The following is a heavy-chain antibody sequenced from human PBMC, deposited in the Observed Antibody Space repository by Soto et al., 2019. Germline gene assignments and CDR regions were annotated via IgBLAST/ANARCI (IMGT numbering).Heavy chain of an antibody. CDR3: ARDFRIGGI. Sequence: EVQLVESGGGLIQPRGSLRLSCAASGFTVSSYYMTWVRQAPGKGLEWVSVIYSDGSTYYADSVKGRFTISRDDSKNTLFLQMNSLRAEDTALYYCARDFRIGGIWGQGTMVTVSS. J-gene: IGHJ3*02. V-gene: IGHV3-53*01. D-gene: IGHD2-15*01. CDR1: GFTVSSYY. CDR2: IYSDGST.